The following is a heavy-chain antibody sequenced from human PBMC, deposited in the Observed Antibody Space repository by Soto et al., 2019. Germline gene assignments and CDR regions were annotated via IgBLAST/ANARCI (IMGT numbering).Heavy chain of an antibody. CDR1: GGSIDGRN. CDR3: VRHGTGNLHGLVDV. D-gene: IGHD4-4*01. CDR2: VYYDGGS. J-gene: IGHJ6*02. V-gene: IGHV4-59*08. Sequence: QVQLQESGPGLVKPSETLSLTCTVSGGSIDGRNCAWIRQPPGKGLEWLGYVYYDGGSSYNPSVKSRLTLSMDTSKSQFSLQLRSVTAADTAVYYCVRHGTGNLHGLVDVWGRGTTVTVSS.